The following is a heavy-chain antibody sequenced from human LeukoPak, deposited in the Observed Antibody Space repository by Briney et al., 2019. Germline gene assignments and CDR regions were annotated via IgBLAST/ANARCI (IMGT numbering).Heavy chain of an antibody. CDR1: GGSISSSNW. D-gene: IGHD3/OR15-3a*01. Sequence: SETLSLTCAVSGGSISSSNWWSWVRQPPGKGLGWIGEIYHSGSTNYNPSLKSRVTISVDTSKNQFSLKLSSVTAADTAVYYCARQTGSGLFILPGGQGTLVTVSS. V-gene: IGHV4-4*02. J-gene: IGHJ4*02. CDR2: IYHSGST. CDR3: ARQTGSGLFILP.